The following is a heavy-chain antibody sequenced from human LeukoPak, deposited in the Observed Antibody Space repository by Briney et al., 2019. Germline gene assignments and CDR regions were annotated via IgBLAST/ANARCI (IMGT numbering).Heavy chain of an antibody. J-gene: IGHJ6*03. V-gene: IGHV4-4*02. D-gene: IGHD5-18*01. CDR1: GGSISSSNW. CDR2: IYHSGST. CDR3: ASVGYGGYYYYYMDV. Sequence: SGTLSLTCAVSGGSISSSNWWSWVRQPPGKGLEWIGEIYHSGSTNYNPSLKSRVTISVDTSKNQFSLKLSSVTAADTAVYYCASVGYGGYYYYYMDVWGKGTTVTVSS.